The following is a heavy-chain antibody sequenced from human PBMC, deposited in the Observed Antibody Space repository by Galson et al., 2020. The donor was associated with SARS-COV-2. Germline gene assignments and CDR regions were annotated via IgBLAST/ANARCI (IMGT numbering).Heavy chain of an antibody. CDR1: GGSISSGGYY. CDR2: IYYSGST. V-gene: IGHV4-31*03. D-gene: IGHD2-21*01. J-gene: IGHJ3*02. CDR3: ARDICGGDCHLRTHGAFDI. Sequence: SETLSLTCTVSGGSISSGGYYWSWIRQHPGKGLEWIGYIYYSGSTYYNPSLKSRVTISVDTSKNQFSLKLSSVTAADTAVYYCARDICGGDCHLRTHGAFDIWGQGTMVTVSS.